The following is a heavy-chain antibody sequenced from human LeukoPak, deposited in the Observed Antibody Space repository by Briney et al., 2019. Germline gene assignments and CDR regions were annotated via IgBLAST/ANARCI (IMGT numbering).Heavy chain of an antibody. D-gene: IGHD1-26*01. CDR3: NSGSYHYHGVDV. V-gene: IGHV3-11*01. CDR2: ISSGGTTI. CDR1: GFKFSDYY. J-gene: IGHJ6*02. Sequence: GGSLRLSCAASGFKFSDYYVTWIRQAPGKGLEWVSYISSGGTTIYYADSVKGRFTMSRDDARNSLYLQMNSLRSEDTAVYYCNSGSYHYHGVDVWGQGTTVTVS.